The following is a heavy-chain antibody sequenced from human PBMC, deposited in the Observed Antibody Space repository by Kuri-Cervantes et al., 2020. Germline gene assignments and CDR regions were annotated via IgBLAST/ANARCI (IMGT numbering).Heavy chain of an antibody. J-gene: IGHJ6*03. D-gene: IGHD1-1*01. CDR3: ARANSSSLWYYYYMDV. CDR1: GFTFSSYG. CDR2: ISSSSSYI. Sequence: GGSLRLSCAASGFTFSSYGMHWVRQAPGKGLEWVSSISSSSSYIYYADSVKGRFTISRDNAKNSLYLQMNSLRAEDTAVYYCARANSSSLWYYYYMDVWGKGTTVTVSS. V-gene: IGHV3-21*01.